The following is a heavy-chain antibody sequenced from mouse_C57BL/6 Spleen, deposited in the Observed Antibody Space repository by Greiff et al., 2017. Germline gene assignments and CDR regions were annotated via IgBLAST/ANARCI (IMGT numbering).Heavy chain of an antibody. CDR1: GYTFTSYW. Sequence: VQLVESGAELAKPGASVKLSCKASGYTFTSYWMHWVKQRPGQGLEWIGDINPSSGYTKYNQKFKDKATLTADKSSSTAYMQLSSLTYEDSAVYYCARGGLLIIYAMDYWGQGTSVTVSS. V-gene: IGHV1-7*01. CDR3: ARGGLLIIYAMDY. D-gene: IGHD2-3*01. J-gene: IGHJ4*01. CDR2: INPSSGYT.